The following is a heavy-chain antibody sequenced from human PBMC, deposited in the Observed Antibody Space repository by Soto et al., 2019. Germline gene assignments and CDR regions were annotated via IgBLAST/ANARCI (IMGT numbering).Heavy chain of an antibody. CDR2: ISSSSSTI. CDR3: ARTGRGQTYYDFWSGPNNDY. Sequence: PGGSLRLSCAASGFTFSSYSMNWVRQAPGKGLEWVSYISSSSSTIYYADSVKGRFTISRDNAKNSLYLQMNSLRDEDTAVYYCARTGRGQTYYDFWSGPNNDYWGQGTLVTVSS. CDR1: GFTFSSYS. J-gene: IGHJ4*02. V-gene: IGHV3-48*02. D-gene: IGHD3-3*01.